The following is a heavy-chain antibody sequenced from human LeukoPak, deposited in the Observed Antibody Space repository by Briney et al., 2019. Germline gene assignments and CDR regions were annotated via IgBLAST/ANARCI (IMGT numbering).Heavy chain of an antibody. CDR2: INPNSGGT. CDR1: GYTFTGYY. V-gene: IGHV1-2*02. D-gene: IGHD3-22*01. J-gene: IGHJ4*02. Sequence: GASVKVSCKASGYTFTGYYMRWVRQAPGQGLEWMGWINPNSGGTNYAQKFQGRVTMTRDTSISTAYMELSRLRSDDTAVYYCARDKGGYDSSGYIGSLLYYFDYWGQGTLVTVSS. CDR3: ARDKGGYDSSGYIGSLLYYFDY.